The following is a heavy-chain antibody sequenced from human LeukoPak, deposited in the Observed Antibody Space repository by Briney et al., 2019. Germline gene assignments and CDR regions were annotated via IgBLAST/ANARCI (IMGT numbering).Heavy chain of an antibody. Sequence: GGSLRLSCAASGFIFSSYAMSWVRQAPGKGLEWVSAISVSGGSTYYADSVKGRFTISRDNSKNTLYLQMNSLRAEDTAVYFCAKAYSTGWGAFDIWGQGTMVTVSS. CDR3: AKAYSTGWGAFDI. J-gene: IGHJ3*02. V-gene: IGHV3-23*01. CDR1: GFIFSSYA. CDR2: ISVSGGST. D-gene: IGHD1-1*01.